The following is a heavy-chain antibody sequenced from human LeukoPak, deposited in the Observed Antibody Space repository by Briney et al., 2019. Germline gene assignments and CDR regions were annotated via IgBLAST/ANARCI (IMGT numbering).Heavy chain of an antibody. J-gene: IGHJ2*01. CDR3: ARTTVTSGPYWYFDL. Sequence: PGGSLRLSCAASGFTLSNYDMHWVRHATGEGLEWVSGIDFSGDTYYPGSVRGRFTLSRKKAENPLYLQMNSLRAGDSGVYYWARTTVTSGPYWYFDLWGRGTLVTVS. CDR2: IDFSGDT. CDR1: GFTLSNYD. V-gene: IGHV3-13*01. D-gene: IGHD4-17*01.